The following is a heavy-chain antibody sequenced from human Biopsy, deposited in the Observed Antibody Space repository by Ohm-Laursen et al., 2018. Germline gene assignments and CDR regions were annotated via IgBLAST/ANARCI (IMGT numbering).Heavy chain of an antibody. CDR1: GGSFTSHY. CDR3: ARGSNEYGGLYFPH. D-gene: IGHD4-23*01. J-gene: IGHJ1*01. V-gene: IGHV4-59*11. Sequence: SDTLSLTCTVSGGSFTSHYWTWLRQPPGQGLEWIGHISHTGYTSYKSSLKSRVTISLDTSRKHFSLRLTSLAAADTAVYYCARGSNEYGGLYFPHWGQGTLVTVSS. CDR2: ISHTGYT.